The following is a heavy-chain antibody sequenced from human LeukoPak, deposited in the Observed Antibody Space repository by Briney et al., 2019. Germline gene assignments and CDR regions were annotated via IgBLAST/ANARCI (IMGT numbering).Heavy chain of an antibody. CDR3: AIATGANWYFDL. D-gene: IGHD1/OR15-1a*01. J-gene: IGHJ2*01. CDR2: IWYDGSNK. V-gene: IGHV3-33*01. CDR1: GFSFSNYG. Sequence: GGSLRLSCAASGFSFSNYGMHWVRQAPGKGLEWVAVIWYDGSNKYYAESVKGQFTISRDNSKNTLYLQMNSLRAEDTAVYYCAIATGANWYFDLWGRGTLVTVSS.